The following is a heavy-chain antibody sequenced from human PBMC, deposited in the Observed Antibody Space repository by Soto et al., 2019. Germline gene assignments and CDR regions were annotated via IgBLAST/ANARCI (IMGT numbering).Heavy chain of an antibody. J-gene: IGHJ4*02. CDR3: AREPIVTMIRIDF. D-gene: IGHD5-12*01. CDR2: ISYDGSNK. Sequence: QVQQVESGGGVVQPGTSLILSCVASGFTFSSHAMHWVRQAPGKGLEWVATISYDGSNKHYADSVRGRFTISRDNSENTLFLQMNSLRAEDTALYYCAREPIVTMIRIDFWGQGSLVTVSS. V-gene: IGHV3-30-3*01. CDR1: GFTFSSHA.